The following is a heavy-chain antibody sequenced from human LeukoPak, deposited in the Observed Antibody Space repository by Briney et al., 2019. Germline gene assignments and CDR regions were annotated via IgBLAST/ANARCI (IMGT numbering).Heavy chain of an antibody. J-gene: IGHJ4*02. Sequence: SETLSLTCAVYGGSFSGYYWSWIRQPPGKGLEWIGEINHSGSTNYNPSLKSRVTISVDTSKNQFSLKLSSVTAADTAVYYCARGLEPGIAAAGTVMTSDYWGQGTLVTVSS. V-gene: IGHV4-34*01. CDR1: GGSFSGYY. D-gene: IGHD6-13*01. CDR2: INHSGST. CDR3: ARGLEPGIAAAGTVMTSDY.